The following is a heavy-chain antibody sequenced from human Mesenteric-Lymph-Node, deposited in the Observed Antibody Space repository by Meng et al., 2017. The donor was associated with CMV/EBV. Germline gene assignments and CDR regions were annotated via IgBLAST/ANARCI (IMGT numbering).Heavy chain of an antibody. CDR2: ISSSSSYI. V-gene: IGHV3-21*01. CDR1: GFTFSSYS. J-gene: IGHJ4*02. Sequence: GESLKISCAASGFTFSSYSMNWVRQAPGKGLEWVSSISSSSSYIYYADSVKGRFTISRDNAKNSLYLQMNSLRAEDTAVYYCAGGNCRSTSCYCDYWGQGTLVTVSS. D-gene: IGHD2-2*01. CDR3: AGGNCRSTSCYCDY.